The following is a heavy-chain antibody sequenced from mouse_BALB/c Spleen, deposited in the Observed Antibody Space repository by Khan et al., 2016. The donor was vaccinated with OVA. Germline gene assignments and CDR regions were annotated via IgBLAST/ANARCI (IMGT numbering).Heavy chain of an antibody. CDR2: INPSSGYT. J-gene: IGHJ2*01. V-gene: IGHV1-4*01. CDR3: ARTHER. Sequence: VELVESGAELARPGASVKMSCKASGYTFTSYTMHWVKQRPGKGLEWIGYINPSSGYTKYNQKFKDKATLTADKSSSTAYMQLSSLTSEDSAVYYCARTHERWGEGTTLTVSS. CDR1: GYTFTSYT.